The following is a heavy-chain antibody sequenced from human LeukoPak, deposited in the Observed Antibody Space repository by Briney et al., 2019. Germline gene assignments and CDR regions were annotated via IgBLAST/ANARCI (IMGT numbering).Heavy chain of an antibody. CDR1: GGSISNYY. J-gene: IGHJ4*02. V-gene: IGHV4-4*07. CDR3: ARVAYGDYYFDF. CDR2: IYFTGST. Sequence: PSETLSLTCTVSGGSISNYYWSWIRQPAEKGLEWIGRIYFTGSTNYNPSLKSRVTISVDTSKNQFSLKVTSVTAADTAIYYCARVAYGDYYFDFWGQGTLVTVSS. D-gene: IGHD4-17*01.